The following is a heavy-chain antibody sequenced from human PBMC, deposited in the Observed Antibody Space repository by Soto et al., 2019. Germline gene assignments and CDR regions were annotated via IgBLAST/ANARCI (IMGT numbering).Heavy chain of an antibody. V-gene: IGHV2-26*01. CDR1: GFSLSNARMG. CDR3: ARMRDDYGGFNFDY. CDR2: IFSNDEK. J-gene: IGHJ4*02. Sequence: QVTLKESGPVLVKPTETLTLTCTVSGFSLSNARMGVSWIRQPPGKALEWLAHIFSNDEKSYSTSLKSRLTTXKXTXXSQVVLTMTNMDPVDTATYYCARMRDDYGGFNFDYWGQGTLVTVSS. D-gene: IGHD4-17*01.